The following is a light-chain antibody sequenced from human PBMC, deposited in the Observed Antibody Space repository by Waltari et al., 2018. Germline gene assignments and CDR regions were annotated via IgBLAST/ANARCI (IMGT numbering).Light chain of an antibody. CDR2: SND. V-gene: IGLV1-44*01. CDR1: GSNIGSRA. Sequence: QSVLTRAPSASGAPGQRVIISCSGSGSNIGSRAVNWYQQLPGRAPKLLIYSNDQRPSGVPDRFSGSRSGTSASLAISGLQSEDEAHYYCASRDDRLNGVVFGGGTKLTVL. J-gene: IGLJ2*01. CDR3: ASRDDRLNGVV.